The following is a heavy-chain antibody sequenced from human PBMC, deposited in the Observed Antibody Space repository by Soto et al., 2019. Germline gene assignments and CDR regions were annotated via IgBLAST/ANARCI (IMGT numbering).Heavy chain of an antibody. CDR2: IYYSGST. CDR1: GGSISSGGYY. Sequence: LSLTCTVSGGSISSGGYYWSWIRQHPGKGLEWIGCIYYSGSTYYNPSLKSRVTISVDTSKNQLSLKLSSVTAADTAVYYCARVGGNGYYYYYMDVWGKGTTVTVSS. D-gene: IGHD3-16*01. CDR3: ARVGGNGYYYYYMDV. J-gene: IGHJ6*03. V-gene: IGHV4-31*03.